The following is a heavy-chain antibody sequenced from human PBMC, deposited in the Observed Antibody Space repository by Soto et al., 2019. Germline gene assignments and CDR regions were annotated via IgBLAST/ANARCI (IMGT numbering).Heavy chain of an antibody. CDR1: GITFSSYA. J-gene: IGHJ4*02. CDR3: AKDRVFGVVTPPYYFDY. CDR2: ISGSGGST. V-gene: IGHV3-23*01. Sequence: QPGGSLRLSCAASGITFSSYAMSWVRQAPGKGLEWVSAISGSGGSTYYADSVKGRFTISRDNSKNTLYLQMNSLRAEDTAVYYCAKDRVFGVVTPPYYFDYWGQGTLVTVSS. D-gene: IGHD3-3*01.